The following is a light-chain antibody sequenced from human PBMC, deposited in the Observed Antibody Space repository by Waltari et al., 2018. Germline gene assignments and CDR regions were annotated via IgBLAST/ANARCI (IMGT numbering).Light chain of an antibody. J-gene: IGLJ3*02. CDR3: CSYAGSYTWV. CDR1: SSDVGGYDF. V-gene: IGLV2-11*01. Sequence: QSALTQPRSVSGSPGQSVTISCTGTSSDVGGYDFVSWYQQHPGKAPKVMISDVHKRPAVVPDRFAGSKSGNTASLTISGLQAEDEADYYCCSYAGSYTWVLGGGTQLTVL. CDR2: DVH.